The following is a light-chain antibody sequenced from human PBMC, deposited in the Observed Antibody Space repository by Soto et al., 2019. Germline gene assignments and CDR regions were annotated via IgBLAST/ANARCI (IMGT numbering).Light chain of an antibody. V-gene: IGKV3-20*01. CDR2: AAS. Sequence: EIVLTQSPGTLSLSPGERATLSCRASQSVDSKYLAWYQQKPGQAPRILIFAASSRATGIPDRFSGSGSGTDFTLTISRLEPGDFAVYYCQQYYSTPYTFGQGTKLEI. CDR1: QSVDSKY. J-gene: IGKJ2*01. CDR3: QQYYSTPYT.